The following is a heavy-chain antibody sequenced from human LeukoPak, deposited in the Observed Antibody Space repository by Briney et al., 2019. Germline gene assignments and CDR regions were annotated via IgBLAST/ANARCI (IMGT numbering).Heavy chain of an antibody. Sequence: GASVKVSCKASGGTFSSYAISWVRQAPGQGLEWMGGIIPIFGTANYAQKFQGRVTITADESTSTAYTELSSLRSEDTAVYYCARDLLQTTSQNDAFDIWGQGTMVTVSS. CDR1: GGTFSSYA. J-gene: IGHJ3*02. CDR2: IIPIFGTA. CDR3: ARDLLQTTSQNDAFDI. D-gene: IGHD1-1*01. V-gene: IGHV1-69*13.